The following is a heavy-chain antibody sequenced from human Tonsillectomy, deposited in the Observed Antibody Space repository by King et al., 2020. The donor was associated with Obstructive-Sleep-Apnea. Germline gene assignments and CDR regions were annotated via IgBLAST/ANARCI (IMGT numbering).Heavy chain of an antibody. Sequence: VQLVESGGGLVQPGGSLRLSCSASGFTFSTYWMHWVRQAPGNGLVWVSRMNSDGRSTTYADSVKGRFTISRDNAKNTLYLQMNRLRVEDTAVYYCVREEAAVGNWFFDLWGRGTLVTVSS. CDR3: VREEAAVGNWFFDL. D-gene: IGHD6-13*01. J-gene: IGHJ2*01. CDR1: GFTFSTYW. CDR2: MNSDGRST. V-gene: IGHV3-74*01.